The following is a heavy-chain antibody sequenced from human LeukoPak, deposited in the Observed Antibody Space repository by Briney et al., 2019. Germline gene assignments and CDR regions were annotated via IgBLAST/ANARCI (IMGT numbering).Heavy chain of an antibody. D-gene: IGHD5-12*01. Sequence: SETLSLTCTVSGGSISSSNYYWGWIRQPPGKGLEWIGSLSYSGRTYYNPSLKSRVTISVDTSKNQFSLKLSSVTAADTAVYYCAKVSPSSRPSRYDTLYPYFDYWGQGTLVTVSS. CDR3: AKVSPSSRPSRYDTLYPYFDY. CDR2: LSYSGRT. V-gene: IGHV4-39*07. CDR1: GGSISSSNYY. J-gene: IGHJ4*02.